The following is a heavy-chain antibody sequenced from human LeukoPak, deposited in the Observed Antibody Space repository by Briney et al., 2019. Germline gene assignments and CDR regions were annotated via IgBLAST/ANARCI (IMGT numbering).Heavy chain of an antibody. CDR1: RFTFSNYV. CDR3: AKDPRRYSRTGGYFDY. CDR2: ISYDGSDK. J-gene: IGHJ4*02. V-gene: IGHV3-30*18. Sequence: QPGGSLRLSCAASRFTFSNYVMHWVRQAPGKGLEWVADISYDGSDKYYADSVKGRFTISRDNSKNTPYLQMNSLRAEDTAVYYCAKDPRRYSRTGGYFDYWGQGTLVTVSS. D-gene: IGHD6-13*01.